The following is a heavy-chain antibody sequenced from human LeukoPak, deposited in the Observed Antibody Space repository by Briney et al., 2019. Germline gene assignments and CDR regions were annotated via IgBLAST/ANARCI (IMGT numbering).Heavy chain of an antibody. CDR3: ARDRAYYYDSSGYYYFDH. CDR2: ISYDGSNK. V-gene: IGHV3-30*03. Sequence: GRSLRLSCAASGFTFSSYGMHWVRQAPGKGLEWVAVISYDGSNKYYADSVKGRFTISRDNSKNTLYLQMNSLRDEDTAVYYCARDRAYYYDSSGYYYFDHWGQGTLVTVSS. J-gene: IGHJ4*02. CDR1: GFTFSSYG. D-gene: IGHD3-22*01.